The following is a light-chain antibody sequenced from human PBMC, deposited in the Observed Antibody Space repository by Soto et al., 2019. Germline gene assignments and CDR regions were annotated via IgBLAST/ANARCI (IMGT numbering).Light chain of an antibody. CDR1: QAISTS. V-gene: IGKV1-9*01. Sequence: IQLTQSPSFLSASVGDTVTITCRASQAISTSLAWYRQKSGMAPELLVYAASTLHSGVPSRFSGGGSGTDFTLTITGLQPEDFATYSCQQVNGYPFTFGGGTKVDIK. CDR2: AAS. J-gene: IGKJ4*01. CDR3: QQVNGYPFT.